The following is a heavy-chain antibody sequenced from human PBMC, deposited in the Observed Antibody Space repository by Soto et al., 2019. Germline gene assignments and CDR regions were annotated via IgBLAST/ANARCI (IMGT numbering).Heavy chain of an antibody. Sequence: PSETLSLTCTVSGGSITGYYWSWIRQPPGKGLQWIGNIHYSGSANYNPSLKSRVTISVVSPRNQVSLKLSSVTAADAAVYYCTRVGGYYGDYPNFDYWGQGTLVTVSS. CDR2: IHYSGSA. J-gene: IGHJ4*02. CDR3: TRVGGYYGDYPNFDY. CDR1: GGSITGYY. D-gene: IGHD4-17*01. V-gene: IGHV4-59*01.